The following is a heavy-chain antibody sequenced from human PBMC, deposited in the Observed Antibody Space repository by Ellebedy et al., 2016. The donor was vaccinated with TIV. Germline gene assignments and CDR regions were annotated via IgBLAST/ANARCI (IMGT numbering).Heavy chain of an antibody. D-gene: IGHD1-26*01. CDR2: ITAIFGTA. CDR1: GVTFSSYG. V-gene: IGHV1-69*13. J-gene: IGHJ4*02. Sequence: SVKVSCRASGVTFSSYGIGWVRQAPGQGLEWMGGITAIFGTANYAQKFQGRVAITADESTSTAYMELSSLGSEDTAVYYCAGSRSYIPGYFDFWGQGTLVTVSS. CDR3: AGSRSYIPGYFDF.